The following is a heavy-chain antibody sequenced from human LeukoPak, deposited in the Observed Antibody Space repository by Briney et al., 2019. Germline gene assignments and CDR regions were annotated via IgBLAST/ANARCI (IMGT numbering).Heavy chain of an antibody. CDR1: GYTFTSYD. D-gene: IGHD3-10*01. CDR2: MNPNSGNT. J-gene: IGHJ4*02. V-gene: IGHV1-8*01. Sequence: ASLKVSCKASGYTFTSYDVNWVRQATGQGLEWMGWMNPNSGNTGYAQKFQGRVTITRNTSISTAYMELSSLRSEDTAVYYCARGFSGSGDYWGQGTLVTVSS. CDR3: ARGFSGSGDY.